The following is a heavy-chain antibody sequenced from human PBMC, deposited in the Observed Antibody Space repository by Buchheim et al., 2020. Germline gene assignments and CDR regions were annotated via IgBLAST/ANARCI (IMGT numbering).Heavy chain of an antibody. J-gene: IGHJ2*01. D-gene: IGHD6-13*01. CDR3: AKVMGYSSSWYYWYFDL. Sequence: EVQLLESGGGLVQPGGSLRLSCAASGFTFSSYAMSWVRQAPGKGLEWVSAISGSGDSTYYADSVKGRFTISRDNSTNTLYLQMNSLRAEDTAVYYCAKVMGYSSSWYYWYFDLWGRGTL. CDR2: ISGSGDST. V-gene: IGHV3-23*01. CDR1: GFTFSSYA.